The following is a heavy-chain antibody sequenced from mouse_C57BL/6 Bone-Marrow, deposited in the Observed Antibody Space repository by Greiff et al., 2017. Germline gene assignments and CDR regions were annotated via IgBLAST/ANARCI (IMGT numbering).Heavy chain of an antibody. CDR2: IYPGDGDT. CDR1: GYAFSSSW. J-gene: IGHJ4*01. V-gene: IGHV1-82*01. D-gene: IGHD1-1*01. CDR3: ARRSYYGSSYAMDY. Sequence: QVQLQQSGPELVKPGASVKISCKASGYAFSSSWMNWVKQRPGTGLEWIGRIYPGDGDTNYNGKFKGKATLTADKSSSTAYMQLSSLTSEDSAVYFCARRSYYGSSYAMDYWGQGTSVTVSS.